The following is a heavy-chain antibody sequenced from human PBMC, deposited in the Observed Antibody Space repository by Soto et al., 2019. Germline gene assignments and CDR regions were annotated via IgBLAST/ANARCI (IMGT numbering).Heavy chain of an antibody. CDR2: MSGSGGDT. CDR1: GIALRNYA. CDR3: AKGGMSFVRGSFDY. Sequence: EVQLLESGGGLVQPGGSLRLSCAPSGIALRNYAMSWVRQAPGKGLEWVTAMSGSGGDTYYSDSVKGRFTISRDNSKNTLYLQMNSLRAEDTAVYYCAKGGMSFVRGSFDYRGQGTLVTVSS. J-gene: IGHJ4*02. V-gene: IGHV3-23*01. D-gene: IGHD3-10*02.